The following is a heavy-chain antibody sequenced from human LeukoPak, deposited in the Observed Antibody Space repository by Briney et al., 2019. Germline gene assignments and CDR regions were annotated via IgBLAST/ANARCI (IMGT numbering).Heavy chain of an antibody. J-gene: IGHJ3*02. Sequence: ASVKVSCKASGYTFTSYGISWVRQAPGQGLEWMGWISAYNGNTDYAQKLQGRVTMTTDTSTSTAYMELRSLRSDDTAVYYCARANSYGSYDAFDIWGQGTMVTVSS. CDR3: ARANSYGSYDAFDI. D-gene: IGHD5-18*01. CDR2: ISAYNGNT. CDR1: GYTFTSYG. V-gene: IGHV1-18*01.